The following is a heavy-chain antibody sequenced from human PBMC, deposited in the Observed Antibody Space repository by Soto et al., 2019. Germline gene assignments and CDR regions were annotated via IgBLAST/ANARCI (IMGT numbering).Heavy chain of an antibody. CDR1: GFTFSSYG. Sequence: GGSLRLSCAASGFTFSSYGMHWVRQAPGKGLEWVAVISYDGSNKYYADSVKGRFTISRDNSKNTLYLQMNSLRAEDTAVYYCAKENETWLIAEYFQHWGQGTLVTVSS. J-gene: IGHJ1*01. D-gene: IGHD6-19*01. V-gene: IGHV3-30*18. CDR3: AKENETWLIAEYFQH. CDR2: ISYDGSNK.